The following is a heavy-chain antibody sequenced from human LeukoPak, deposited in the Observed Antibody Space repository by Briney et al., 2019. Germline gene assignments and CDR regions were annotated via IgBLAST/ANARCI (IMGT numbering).Heavy chain of an antibody. Sequence: GGSLRLSCAASGFTFSSYWMHWVRQAPGKGLVWVSRINSDGSSTSYADSAKGRFTISRDNAKNTLYLQMNSLRAEDTAVYYCARARSTPWIQLWLDDRFDYWGQGTLVTVSS. V-gene: IGHV3-74*01. CDR3: ARARSTPWIQLWLDDRFDY. CDR2: INSDGSST. D-gene: IGHD5-18*01. CDR1: GFTFSSYW. J-gene: IGHJ4*02.